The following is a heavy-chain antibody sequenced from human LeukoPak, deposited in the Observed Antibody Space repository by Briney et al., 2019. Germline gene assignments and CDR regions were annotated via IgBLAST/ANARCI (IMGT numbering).Heavy chain of an antibody. CDR2: ITASGGTT. CDR1: GFTFSSYA. J-gene: IGHJ4*02. V-gene: IGHV3-23*01. Sequence: PGGSLRLSCAASGFTFSSYAMSWVRQAPGKGLEWVSGITASGGTTYYADSVKGRFAISRDNSKNTLYLQMNSLRAEDTAVYYCAKVNYGDYVGYWGQGTLVTVSS. D-gene: IGHD4-17*01. CDR3: AKVNYGDYVGY.